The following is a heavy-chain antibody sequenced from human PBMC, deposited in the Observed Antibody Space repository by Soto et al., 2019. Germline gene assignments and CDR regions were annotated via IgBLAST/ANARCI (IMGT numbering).Heavy chain of an antibody. V-gene: IGHV3-30*18. CDR1: GFTFSSYG. D-gene: IGHD3-22*01. CDR3: ANGRRGWLLGGFDY. CDR2: ISYDGSNK. J-gene: IGHJ4*02. Sequence: QVQLVESGGGVVQPGRSLRLSCAASGFTFSSYGMHWVRQAPGKGLEWVAVISYDGSNKYYADSVKGRITISRDNSKNKLYLQMNSLRAEETAVYYCANGRRGWLLGGFDYWGQGTLVTVSS.